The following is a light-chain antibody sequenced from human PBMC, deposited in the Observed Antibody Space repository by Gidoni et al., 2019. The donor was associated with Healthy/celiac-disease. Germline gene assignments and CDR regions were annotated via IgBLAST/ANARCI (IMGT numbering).Light chain of an antibody. CDR3: QQRGT. CDR1: QSVSSY. CDR2: DAS. J-gene: IGKJ1*01. Sequence: EMVLTQSPATLSLSPGDRATLSCRASQSVSSYLAWYQQQPGQTPRLLIYDASNRATGIPARVSGSWSGTDFTLTISSLEPEAFAVYYCQQRGTFGQGTKVEIK. V-gene: IGKV3-11*01.